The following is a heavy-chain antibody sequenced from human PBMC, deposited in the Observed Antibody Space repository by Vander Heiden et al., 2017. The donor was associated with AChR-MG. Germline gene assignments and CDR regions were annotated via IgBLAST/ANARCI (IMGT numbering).Heavy chain of an antibody. J-gene: IGHJ3*01. CDR2: TCYRSKWYN. CDR1: GYRVPSNSAA. CDR3: ARETTNVDAFDF. V-gene: IGHV6-1*01. D-gene: IGHD4-4*01. Sequence: QLQQSGPGLVKPSQTLSLTCATSGYRVPSNSAAWNWIRPPPSTSLQWLGRTCYRSKWYNDYAVSVKSRITINPDTSKNQFSLQLNSVTPEDTAVYYCARETTNVDAFDFWGQGTMVTVSS.